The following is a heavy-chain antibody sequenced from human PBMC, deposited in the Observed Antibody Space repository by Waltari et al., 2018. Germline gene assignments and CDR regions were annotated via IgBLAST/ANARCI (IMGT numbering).Heavy chain of an antibody. CDR2: IKQDGSAK. J-gene: IGHJ3*02. Sequence: EVQVVESGGGLVQPGGSLRLSCAASGFTFTNFYMAWVRQTPGKGLEWLASIKQDGSAKYYVDSVRGRFTISRDNAKNSLFLQMNSLRAEDTAVYYCARGYVGAFDMWGQGTMVTVSS. D-gene: IGHD1-20*01. CDR3: ARGYVGAFDM. V-gene: IGHV3-7*01. CDR1: GFTFTNFY.